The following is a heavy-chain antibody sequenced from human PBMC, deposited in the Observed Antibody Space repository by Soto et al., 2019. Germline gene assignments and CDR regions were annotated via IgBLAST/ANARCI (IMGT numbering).Heavy chain of an antibody. CDR2: ISYDGSNK. CDR3: ASLPSYYYDSSGSLNWFDP. CDR1: GFTCSGYA. Sequence: GRSLRLSCADSGFTCSGYAMHWVRQSPGKGLEWVAVISYDGSNKYYADSVKGRFTISRDNSKNTLYLQMNSLRAEDTAVYYCASLPSYYYDSSGSLNWFDPWGQGTLVTVPS. D-gene: IGHD3-22*01. J-gene: IGHJ5*02. V-gene: IGHV3-30-3*01.